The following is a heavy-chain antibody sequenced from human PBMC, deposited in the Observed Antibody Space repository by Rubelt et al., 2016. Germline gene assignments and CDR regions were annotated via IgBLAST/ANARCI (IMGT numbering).Heavy chain of an antibody. D-gene: IGHD2-15*01. CDR1: GGSFSGFY. Sequence: QVQLQQWGAGLLKPSETLSLTCAVYGGSFSGFYWSWIRQPPGKGLEWIGEINHSGSTNYNPSPKSYVTLSVATTTNQFSRKLDSVTAADTAGYYCVHRGDCSGGKCNPDCWGQGTLVTVSS. CDR3: VHRGDCSGGKCNPDC. J-gene: IGHJ4*02. CDR2: INHSGST. V-gene: IGHV4-34*02.